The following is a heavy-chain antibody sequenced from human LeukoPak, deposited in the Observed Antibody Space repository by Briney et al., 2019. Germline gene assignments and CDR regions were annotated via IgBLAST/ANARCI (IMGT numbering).Heavy chain of an antibody. CDR2: IYYSGST. D-gene: IGHD4-23*01. Sequence: SETLSLTCTVSGGSISSSSYYWGWIRQPPGKGLEWIGSIYYSGSTYYNPSLKSRVTISVDTSKNQFSLKLSSVTAADTAVYYCARTPLRWSPLGANAFDIWGQGTMVTVSS. V-gene: IGHV4-39*07. J-gene: IGHJ3*02. CDR1: GGSISSSSYY. CDR3: ARTPLRWSPLGANAFDI.